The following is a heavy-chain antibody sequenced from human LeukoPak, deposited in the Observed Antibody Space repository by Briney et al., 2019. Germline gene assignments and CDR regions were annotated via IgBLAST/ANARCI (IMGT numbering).Heavy chain of an antibody. CDR3: AKSACSGGSCYPPTLNWFDP. CDR2: INTDGSST. J-gene: IGHJ5*02. V-gene: IGHV3-74*01. CDR1: GFTFSSYW. D-gene: IGHD2-15*01. Sequence: GSLRLSCAASGFTFSSYWMHWVRQAPGKGLVWVSRINTDGSSTSYADSVKGRFTISRDNAENSLYLQMNSLRAEDTAVYYCAKSACSGGSCYPPTLNWFDPWGQGTLVTVSS.